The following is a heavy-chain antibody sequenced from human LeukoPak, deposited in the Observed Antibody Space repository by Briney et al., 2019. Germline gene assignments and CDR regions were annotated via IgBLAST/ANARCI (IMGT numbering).Heavy chain of an antibody. V-gene: IGHV4-59*01. Sequence: PSETLSLTCTVSGGSISSYYWSWIRRPPGKGLEWIGYIYYSGSTNYNPSLKSRVTISVDTSKNQFSLKLSSVTAADTAVYYCARVGFGVGIYYYYCMDVWGKGTTVTISS. J-gene: IGHJ6*03. CDR1: GGSISSYY. D-gene: IGHD3-10*01. CDR3: ARVGFGVGIYYYYCMDV. CDR2: IYYSGST.